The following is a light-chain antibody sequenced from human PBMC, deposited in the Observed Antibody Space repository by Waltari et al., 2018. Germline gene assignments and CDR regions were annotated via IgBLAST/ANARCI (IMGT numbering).Light chain of an antibody. CDR2: LVS. CDR3: QQYGSSPYT. CDR1: QSLRHSNGYNY. V-gene: IGKV2-28*01. Sequence: DIVLSQSPPSLPVTPGEPASISCRSSQSLRHSNGYNYLEWYLQRPGQSPQLLIYLVSYRASGVPDRFSGSGSGTDFTLKISRLEPEDFAVYYCQQYGSSPYTFGRGTKVEIK. J-gene: IGKJ2*01.